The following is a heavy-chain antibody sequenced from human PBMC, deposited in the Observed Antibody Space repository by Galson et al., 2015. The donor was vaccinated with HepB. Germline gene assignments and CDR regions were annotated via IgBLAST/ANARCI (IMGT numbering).Heavy chain of an antibody. V-gene: IGHV3-7*01. CDR2: IKEDGSEK. D-gene: IGHD4-17*01. CDR3: ARDYGDDY. CDR1: GFTFSIYW. Sequence: SLRLSCAASGFTFSIYWMSWVRQAPGKGLEWVANIKEDGSEKYYVDSVKGRFTISRDNTNNLVYLQMNSLRAEDTAVYYCARDYGDDYWGQGTLVTVSS. J-gene: IGHJ4*02.